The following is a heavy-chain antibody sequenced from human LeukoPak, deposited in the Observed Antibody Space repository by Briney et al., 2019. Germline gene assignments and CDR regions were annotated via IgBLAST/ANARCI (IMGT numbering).Heavy chain of an antibody. J-gene: IGHJ6*04. CDR2: IYYSGRT. CDR3: ARLGYVYSSSWYPQGYYYYGMDV. V-gene: IGHV4-59*01. CDR1: GGSISSYY. D-gene: IGHD6-13*01. Sequence: PSETLSLTCTVSGGSISSYYWSWIRQPPGKGLEWIGYIYYSGRTNYNPSLKSRVTISVDTSKNQFSLKLSSVTAADTAVYYCARLGYVYSSSWYPQGYYYYGMDVWGKGTTVTVSS.